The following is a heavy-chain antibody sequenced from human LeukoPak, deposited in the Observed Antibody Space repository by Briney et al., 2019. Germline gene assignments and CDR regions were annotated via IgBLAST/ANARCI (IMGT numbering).Heavy chain of an antibody. CDR3: ARDLLQRGGYYYYYYGMDV. D-gene: IGHD3-16*01. CDR1: GGSISSYY. CDR2: IYYSGST. J-gene: IGHJ6*02. Sequence: SETLFLTCTVSGGSISSYYWSWIRQPPGKGLEWIGYIYYSGSTNYNPSLKSRVTISVDTSKNQFSLKLSSVTAADTAVYYCARDLLQRGGYYYYYYGMDVWGQGTTVTVSS. V-gene: IGHV4-59*01.